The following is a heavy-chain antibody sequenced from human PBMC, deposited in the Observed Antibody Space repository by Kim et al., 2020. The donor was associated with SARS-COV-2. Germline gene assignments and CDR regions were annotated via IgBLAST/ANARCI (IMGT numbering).Heavy chain of an antibody. J-gene: IGHJ6*02. CDR1: GGSFSGYY. CDR3: AGPNRRPGYYASGSYYNYHYYGMGV. Sequence: SETLSLTCAVYGGSFSGYYWSWIRQPPGKGLEWIGEINHSGSTNYNPSLKSRVTISVDTSKNQFSLKLSSVTAADTAVYYCAGPNRRPGYYASGSYYNYHYYGMGVWGQGTTVTVSS. V-gene: IGHV4-34*01. D-gene: IGHD3-10*01. CDR2: INHSGST.